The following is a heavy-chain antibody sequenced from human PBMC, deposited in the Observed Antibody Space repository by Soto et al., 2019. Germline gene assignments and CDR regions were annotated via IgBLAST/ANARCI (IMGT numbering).Heavy chain of an antibody. CDR2: LNTNSGRT. V-gene: IGHV1-8*01. CDR3: ARVPASLDP. Sequence: QEQLVQSGAVVKEPGASVTVSCKASGYSFTSYDINWVRQAAGQGLEWMGWLNTNSGRTGYAKKFQGRVTMTMDTSSSTAYMELNSLRSDDTAVYYCARVPASLDPWGQGTLVTVSS. CDR1: GYSFTSYD. J-gene: IGHJ5*02.